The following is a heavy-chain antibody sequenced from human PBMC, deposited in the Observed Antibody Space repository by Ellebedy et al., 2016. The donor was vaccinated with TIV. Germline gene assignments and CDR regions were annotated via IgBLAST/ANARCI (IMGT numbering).Heavy chain of an antibody. D-gene: IGHD6-13*01. CDR2: INPNSGGT. V-gene: IGHV1-2*04. J-gene: IGHJ4*02. Sequence: AASVKVSCKASGYTFTDSYLHWVRQAPGQGLEWLGWINPNSGGTNFAQKFQGWVTLTRDTTITTAYMELSSLTSDDTATAVFYCARGGSSNWYEAFDFWGQGTLVTASS. CDR1: GYTFTDSY. CDR3: ARGGSSNWYEAFDF.